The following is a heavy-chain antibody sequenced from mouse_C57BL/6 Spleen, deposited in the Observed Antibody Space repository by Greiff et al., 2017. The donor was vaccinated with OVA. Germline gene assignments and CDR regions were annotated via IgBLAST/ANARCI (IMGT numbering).Heavy chain of an antibody. CDR1: GFNIKNTY. Sequence: EVQLQQSVAELVRPGASVKLSCTASGFNIKNTYMHWVKQRPEPGLEWIGRIDPANGNTKYAPKFQGKATITADTSSNTAYLPLSSLTSEDTSIYYCARDYGSSPYAMDYWGQGTSVTVSS. CDR2: IDPANGNT. V-gene: IGHV14-3*01. CDR3: ARDYGSSPYAMDY. J-gene: IGHJ4*01. D-gene: IGHD1-1*01.